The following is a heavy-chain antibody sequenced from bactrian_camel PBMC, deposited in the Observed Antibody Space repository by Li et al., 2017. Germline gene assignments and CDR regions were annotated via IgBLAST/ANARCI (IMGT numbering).Heavy chain of an antibody. CDR1: GYTYRADC. Sequence: HVQLVESGGGSVQAGGSLRLSCAISGYTYRADCMGWFRQAPGREREGIAAVYIGGDNTYVADSVKGRFTVSHDYGKNTLYLQMNSLKPEDTAMYYCAADPRARLCAHNAPSYEYNYWGQGTQVTVS. CDR3: AADPRARLCAHNAPSYEYNY. V-gene: IGHV3S1*01. CDR2: VYIGGDNT. D-gene: IGHD4*01. J-gene: IGHJ4*01.